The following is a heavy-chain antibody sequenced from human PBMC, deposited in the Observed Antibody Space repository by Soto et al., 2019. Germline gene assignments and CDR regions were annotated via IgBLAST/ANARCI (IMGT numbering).Heavy chain of an antibody. V-gene: IGHV3-21*02. CDR3: ARAANSKAGGSTNSDFDN. J-gene: IGHJ4*02. CDR2: ISAASSCI. D-gene: IGHD4-4*01. CDR1: GFTFSTSA. Sequence: EIQLVESGGGLVKPGGPLRLSCVASGFTFSTSAMHGVRQSPGKGLQWVSSISAASSCIYYRDAVKGRFTASRDNAKNSLSLHTDSLTAEDTAVYYCARAANSKAGGSTNSDFDNWGQGTLVTVSS.